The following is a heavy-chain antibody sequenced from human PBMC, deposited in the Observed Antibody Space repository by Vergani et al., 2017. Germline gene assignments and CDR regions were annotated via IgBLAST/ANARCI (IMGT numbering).Heavy chain of an antibody. V-gene: IGHV3-33*01. CDR1: GFTFSSNG. D-gene: IGHD1-1*01. Sequence: QVQLVESAGGVVQPGRSLTLSCVASGFTFSSNGMHWVRQAPGKGLEWVAVIWYDGSNKYYGDSVKGRFTISRDNYKNTLYLQMNSLRVEDTAVYYCARGGNEKRLDSWGQGTLVTVSS. CDR2: IWYDGSNK. CDR3: ARGGNEKRLDS. J-gene: IGHJ5*01.